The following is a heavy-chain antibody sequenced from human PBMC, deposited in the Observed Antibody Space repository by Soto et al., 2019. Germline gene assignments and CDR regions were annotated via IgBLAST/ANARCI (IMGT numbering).Heavy chain of an antibody. V-gene: IGHV3-7*01. D-gene: IGHD3-10*01. CDR1: GFTFSSYW. Sequence: PGGSLRLSCAASGFTFSSYWMSWVRQAPGKGLEWVANIKQDGSEKYYVDSVKGRFTISRDNAKNSLYLQMNSLRAEDTAVYYCARDMVRGTNWFDPWGPGTLVPVSP. CDR3: ARDMVRGTNWFDP. CDR2: IKQDGSEK. J-gene: IGHJ5*02.